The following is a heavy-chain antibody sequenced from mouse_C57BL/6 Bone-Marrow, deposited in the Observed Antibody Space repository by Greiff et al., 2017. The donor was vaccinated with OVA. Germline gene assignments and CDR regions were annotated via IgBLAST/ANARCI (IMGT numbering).Heavy chain of an antibody. V-gene: IGHV5-6*01. CDR3: ARQRGYDDWYFDV. D-gene: IGHD2-2*01. CDR1: GFTFSSYG. Sequence: EVKLMESGGDLVKPGGSLKLSCAASGFTFSSYGMSWVRQTPDKRLEWVATISSGGSYTYYPDSVKGRFTISRDNAKNTLYLQMSSLKSEDTAMYYCARQRGYDDWYFDVWGTGTTVTVSS. CDR2: ISSGGSYT. J-gene: IGHJ1*03.